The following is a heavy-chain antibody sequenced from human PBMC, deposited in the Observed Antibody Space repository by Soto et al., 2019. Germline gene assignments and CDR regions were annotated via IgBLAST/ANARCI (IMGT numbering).Heavy chain of an antibody. D-gene: IGHD6-19*01. V-gene: IGHV3-30-3*01. CDR3: ARDEVGSGWVADN. Sequence: QVQLVESGGGEVQPGRSLRLSCAASGFIFSTYAMHWVRQAPGKGLEWVAVISYDGSNKYYADSVKGRFTISRDNSKNTLFLQMNSLRVEDMAVYYCARDEVGSGWVADNWGQGTLVTVSS. CDR1: GFIFSTYA. J-gene: IGHJ4*02. CDR2: ISYDGSNK.